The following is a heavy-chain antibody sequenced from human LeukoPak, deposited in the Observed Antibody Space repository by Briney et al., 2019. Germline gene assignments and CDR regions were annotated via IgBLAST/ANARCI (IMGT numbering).Heavy chain of an antibody. Sequence: ETLSLTCTVSGGSISIYYWSWIRQSPVKGLEWVSSISGNSRYISYAESVKGRFTISRDSAKNSLFLQMDSLRAEDTAIYYCVRDTSGYDFPFDYWGQGTRVTVSS. D-gene: IGHD3-22*01. V-gene: IGHV3-21*01. J-gene: IGHJ4*02. CDR3: VRDTSGYDFPFDY. CDR2: ISGNSRYI. CDR1: GGSISIYY.